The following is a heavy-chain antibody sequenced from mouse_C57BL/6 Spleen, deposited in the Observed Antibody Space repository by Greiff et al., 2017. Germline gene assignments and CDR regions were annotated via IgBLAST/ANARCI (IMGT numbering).Heavy chain of an antibody. CDR1: GYAFSSYW. J-gene: IGHJ4*01. D-gene: IGHD1-1*01. CDR2: IYPGDGDT. CDR3: ASITTVQGDYAMDY. V-gene: IGHV1-80*01. Sequence: QVQLQHSGAELVKPGASVKISCKASGYAFSSYWMNWVKQRPGKGLEWIGQIYPGDGDTNYNGKFKGKATLTADKSSSTAYMQLSSLTSEDSAVYFCASITTVQGDYAMDYWGQGTSVTVSS.